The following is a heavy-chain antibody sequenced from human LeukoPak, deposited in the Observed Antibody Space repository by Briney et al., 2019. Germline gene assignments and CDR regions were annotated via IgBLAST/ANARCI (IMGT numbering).Heavy chain of an antibody. CDR3: ARDMYYYDSSGYHHPFDY. Sequence: ASVKVSCKASGYTFTGYYMHWVRQAPGQGLEWMGWINPNSGGTNYAQKFQGRVTITTDESTSTAYMELSSLRSEDTAVYYCARDMYYYDSSGYHHPFDYWGQGTLVTVSS. CDR2: INPNSGGT. CDR1: GYTFTGYY. J-gene: IGHJ4*02. D-gene: IGHD3-22*01. V-gene: IGHV1-2*02.